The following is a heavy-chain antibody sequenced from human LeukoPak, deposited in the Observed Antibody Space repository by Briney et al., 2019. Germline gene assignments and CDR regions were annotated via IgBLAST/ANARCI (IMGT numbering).Heavy chain of an antibody. CDR3: ARDLSLAVPVQGY. J-gene: IGHJ4*02. D-gene: IGHD6-19*01. CDR1: GYTFTGYH. V-gene: IGHV1-2*02. Sequence: SVKVSCKSSGYTFTGYHIHWVRQAPGQGLEWMGWINPNSGGTNYAQKFQGRVTMTGDTSISTAYMELSRLRSDDTAVYYCARDLSLAVPVQGYWGQGTLVTVSS. CDR2: INPNSGGT.